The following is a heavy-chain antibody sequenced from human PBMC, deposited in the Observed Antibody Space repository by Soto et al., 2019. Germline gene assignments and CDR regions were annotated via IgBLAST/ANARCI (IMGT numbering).Heavy chain of an antibody. Sequence: EVQLVESGGGLVQPGGSLRLSCAASGFTFSTYWMHWVRQPPGKGLVWVSRMNSDGSNTVYADSVKGRFTISRDNANDTLYLRMNRLRDEDTVGYYCARGGYGAWCDPWGQGTLVTVSS. V-gene: IGHV3-74*01. CDR2: MNSDGSNT. CDR3: ARGGYGAWCDP. CDR1: GFTFSTYW. D-gene: IGHD6-13*01. J-gene: IGHJ5*02.